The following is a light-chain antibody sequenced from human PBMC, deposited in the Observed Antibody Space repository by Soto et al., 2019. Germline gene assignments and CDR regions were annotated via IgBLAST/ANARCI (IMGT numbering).Light chain of an antibody. CDR3: GSWDSSLSAYV. J-gene: IGLJ1*01. CDR2: GDN. Sequence: VLTQPPSVSAAPGQKVTISCPGSSSNIGGNSVSWYQQLPGTVPKLLIYGDNKRPSGIPDRFSGSKSGTSATLGITGFQTGDEADYYCGSWDSSLSAYVFGTGTKVTVL. V-gene: IGLV1-51*01. CDR1: SSNIGGNS.